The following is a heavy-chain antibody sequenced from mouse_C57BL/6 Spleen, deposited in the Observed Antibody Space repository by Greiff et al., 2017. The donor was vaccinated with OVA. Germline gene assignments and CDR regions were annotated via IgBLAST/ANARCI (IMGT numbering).Heavy chain of an antibody. CDR3: ASDSSGYPYDAMDY. CDR2: IYPGDGGT. CDR1: GYAFSSSW. J-gene: IGHJ4*01. Sequence: VQLQESGPELVKPGASVKISCKASGYAFSSSWMNWVKQRPGQGLEWIGRIYPGDGGTNYNGKFKGKATLTADKSSSTAYMQLSSLTSEDSAVYFCASDSSGYPYDAMDYWGQGTSVTVSS. V-gene: IGHV1-82*01. D-gene: IGHD3-2*02.